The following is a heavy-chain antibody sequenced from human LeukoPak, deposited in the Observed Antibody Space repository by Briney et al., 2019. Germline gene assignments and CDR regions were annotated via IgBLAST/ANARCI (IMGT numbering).Heavy chain of an antibody. V-gene: IGHV4-30-2*01. CDR3: ARDQATYGYSSSVNRYAFDI. CDR2: IYRSGST. D-gene: IGHD6-6*01. J-gene: IGHJ3*02. CDR1: GGSISSGGYY. Sequence: SETLSLTCTVSGGSISSGGYYWSWIRQPPGKGLEWIGSIYRSGSTYYNPSLKSRVTISVDRSKNQFSLKLSSVTAADTAVYYCARDQATYGYSSSVNRYAFDIWGQGTMVTVSS.